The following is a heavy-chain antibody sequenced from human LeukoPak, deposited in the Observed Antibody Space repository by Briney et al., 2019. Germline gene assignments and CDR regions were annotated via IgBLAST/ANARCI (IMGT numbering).Heavy chain of an antibody. J-gene: IGHJ6*03. Sequence: PGGSQRLSCAASGFAFSTFAMGWVHQSPGKGGQWISNINGGGNTTFYADSGKGRFTISRDNSKNTLYLHMDSLRPDDTAIYYCTKELHVAVAVADYYYFYMDVWGRGTAVTVSS. CDR3: TKELHVAVAVADYYYFYMDV. D-gene: IGHD6-19*01. CDR1: GFAFSTFA. CDR2: INGGGNTT. V-gene: IGHV3-23*01.